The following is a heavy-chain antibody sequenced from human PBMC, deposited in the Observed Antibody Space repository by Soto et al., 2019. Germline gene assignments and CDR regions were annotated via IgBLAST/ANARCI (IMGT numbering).Heavy chain of an antibody. CDR2: IYYSGST. CDR3: ARARQFALHYFDY. Sequence: SETLSLTCTVSGGSISSYYWSWIRQPPGKGLEWIGYIYYSGSTNYNPSLKSRVTISVDTSKNQFSLKLSSVTAADTAVYYCARARQFALHYFDYWGQGTLVTVSS. CDR1: GGSISSYY. D-gene: IGHD3-10*01. V-gene: IGHV4-59*01. J-gene: IGHJ4*02.